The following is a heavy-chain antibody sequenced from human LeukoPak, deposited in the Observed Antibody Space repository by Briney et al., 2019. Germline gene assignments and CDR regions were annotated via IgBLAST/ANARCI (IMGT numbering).Heavy chain of an antibody. CDR3: ARVIGMIAVAGLRGDYYYYYMDV. V-gene: IGHV6-1*01. Sequence: SQTLSLTCAISGDSVSSNSAAWNWIRQSPSRGLEWLGRTYYRSKWYNDYAVSVKSRITINPDTSKNQFSLQLNSVTPEDTAVYYCARVIGMIAVAGLRGDYYYYYMDVWGKGTTVTVSS. J-gene: IGHJ6*03. D-gene: IGHD6-19*01. CDR2: TYYRSKWYN. CDR1: GDSVSSNSAA.